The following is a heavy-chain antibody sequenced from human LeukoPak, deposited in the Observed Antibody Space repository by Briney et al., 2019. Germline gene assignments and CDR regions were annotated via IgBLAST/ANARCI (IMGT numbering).Heavy chain of an antibody. CDR2: INYSGRT. Sequence: PSETLSLTCTVSGVSTSSSSFFWTWIRQSPGQGLEWIGSINYSGRTNYNPSLMSRVTIAVDTSKNHFSLRLSSVTAADTAVYYCARSLGYCSSASCYGGGSDSWGQGILVTVSS. CDR1: GVSTSSSSFF. J-gene: IGHJ4*02. CDR3: ARSLGYCSSASCYGGGSDS. D-gene: IGHD2-2*01. V-gene: IGHV4-39*02.